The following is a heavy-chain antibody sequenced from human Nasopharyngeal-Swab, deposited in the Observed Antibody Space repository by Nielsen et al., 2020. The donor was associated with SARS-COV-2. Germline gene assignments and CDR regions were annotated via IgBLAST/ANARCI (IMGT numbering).Heavy chain of an antibody. Sequence: GESLKISCVGSGFTFSDYYMSWIRQAPGKGLEWVSYISDSGTTMYADSVKGRFTISRDNARKSVYLQLNSLRAEDTAVYYCTRDFDAATGYWGQGTLVTVSS. D-gene: IGHD5-18*01. CDR2: ISDSGTTM. CDR3: TRDFDAATGY. CDR1: GFTFSDYY. V-gene: IGHV3-11*01. J-gene: IGHJ4*02.